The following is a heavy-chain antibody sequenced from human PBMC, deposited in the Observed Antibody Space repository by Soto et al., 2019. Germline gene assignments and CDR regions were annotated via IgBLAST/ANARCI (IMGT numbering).Heavy chain of an antibody. J-gene: IGHJ5*02. CDR2: MFNSGST. Sequence: PSETLSLTCTVSGASISSYHCSWIRQPPGKGLEWIGHMFNSGSTTYNPSLKSRVTISADTSKNQFSLKLSTVTAADTAVYYCARRDGQYCSGGSCYLYLDPWGQGTLVTVSS. CDR3: ARRDGQYCSGGSCYLYLDP. D-gene: IGHD2-15*01. CDR1: GASISSYH. V-gene: IGHV4-59*08.